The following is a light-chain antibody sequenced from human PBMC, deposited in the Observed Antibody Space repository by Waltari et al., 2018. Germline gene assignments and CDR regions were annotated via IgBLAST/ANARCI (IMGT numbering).Light chain of an antibody. CDR3: QQYYSTPYT. Sequence: DIQMTQSPSSLAASVRDRVTITCRASQGISKFLAWFRQKPGKAPESLIYGASSLQSGVPSRFSSSGSGTDFTLTISSLQAEDVAVYYCQQYYSTPYTFGQGTKLEIK. J-gene: IGKJ2*01. V-gene: IGKV1-16*01. CDR2: GAS. CDR1: QGISKF.